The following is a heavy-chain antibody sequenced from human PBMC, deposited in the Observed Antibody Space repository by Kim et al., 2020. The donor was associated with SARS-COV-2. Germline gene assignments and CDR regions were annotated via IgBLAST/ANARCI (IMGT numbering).Heavy chain of an antibody. CDR1: GGSISSSNW. Sequence: SETLSLTCAVSGGSISSSNWWSWVRQPPGKGLEWIGEIYHSGSTNYNPSLKSRVTISVDKSKNQFSLKLSSVTAADTAVYYCARFVGRPLRTNPDIVARKTGFDYWGQGTLVTVSS. D-gene: IGHD5-12*01. CDR2: IYHSGST. J-gene: IGHJ4*02. CDR3: ARFVGRPLRTNPDIVARKTGFDY. V-gene: IGHV4-4*02.